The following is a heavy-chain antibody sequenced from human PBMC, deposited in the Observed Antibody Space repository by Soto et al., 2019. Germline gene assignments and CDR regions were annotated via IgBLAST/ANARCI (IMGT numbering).Heavy chain of an antibody. CDR1: GGSISSSSYH. D-gene: IGHD3-22*01. CDR3: ARPGYYYDSSGYPFDY. Sequence: PSETLSLTCIVSGGSISSSSYHWGWIRQPPGKGLEWIGSIYYSGSTYYNPSLKSRVTISVDTSKNQFSLKLSSVTAADTAVYYCARPGYYYDSSGYPFDYWGQGTLVTVSS. CDR2: IYYSGST. J-gene: IGHJ4*02. V-gene: IGHV4-39*01.